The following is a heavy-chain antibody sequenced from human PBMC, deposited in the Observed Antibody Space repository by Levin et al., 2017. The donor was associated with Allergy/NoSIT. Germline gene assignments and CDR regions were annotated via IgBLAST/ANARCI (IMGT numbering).Heavy chain of an antibody. CDR3: ARGIVKPWTGAFGELYNWFDP. CDR1: GGSISSSSYY. CDR2: IYYSGST. V-gene: IGHV4-39*01. D-gene: IGHD2/OR15-2a*01. Sequence: SQTLSLTCTVSGGSISSSSYYWGWIRQPPGKGLEWIGSIYYSGSTYYNPSLKSRVTISVDTSKNQFSLKLSSVTAADTAVYYCARGIVKPWTGAFGELYNWFDPWGQGTLVTVSS. J-gene: IGHJ5*02.